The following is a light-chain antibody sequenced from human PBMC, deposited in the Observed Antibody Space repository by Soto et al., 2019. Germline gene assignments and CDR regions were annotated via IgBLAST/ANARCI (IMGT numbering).Light chain of an antibody. CDR3: QQYNSYSPYT. V-gene: IGKV1-5*03. Sequence: DIQMTQSPSTLSASVGDRVTITCRASQSISSWLAWYQQKPGKAPKLLIYKASSLESGVPSRFRGSGSGTEFTLTFSSLQPDDFATYYCQQYNSYSPYTFGQGTKLEIK. CDR2: KAS. CDR1: QSISSW. J-gene: IGKJ2*01.